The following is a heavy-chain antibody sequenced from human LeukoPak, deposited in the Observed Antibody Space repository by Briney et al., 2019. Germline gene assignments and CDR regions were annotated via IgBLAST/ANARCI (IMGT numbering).Heavy chain of an antibody. CDR3: ARGRYYYDSSGTDAFDI. CDR1: GYTFTSYD. J-gene: IGHJ3*02. V-gene: IGHV1-8*01. Sequence: ASVKVSCKASGYTFTSYDINWVRQATGQGLEWMGWMNPNRGNTGYAQKFQGRVTMTRNTSISTAYMELSSLRSEDTAVYYCARGRYYYDSSGTDAFDIWGQGTMVTVSS. D-gene: IGHD3-22*01. CDR2: MNPNRGNT.